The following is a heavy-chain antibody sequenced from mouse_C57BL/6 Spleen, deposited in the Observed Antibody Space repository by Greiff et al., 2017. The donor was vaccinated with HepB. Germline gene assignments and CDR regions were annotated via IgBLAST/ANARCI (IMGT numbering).Heavy chain of an antibody. J-gene: IGHJ2*01. CDR1: GFTFSSYA. D-gene: IGHD1-1*01. CDR3: ARGRRGSSPDY. V-gene: IGHV5-4*01. Sequence: EVQRVESGGGLVKPGGSLKLSCAASGFTFSSYAMSWVRQTPEKRLEWVATISDGGSYTYYPDNVKGRFTISRDNAKNNLYLQMSHLKSEDTAMYYCARGRRGSSPDYWGQGTTLTVSS. CDR2: ISDGGSYT.